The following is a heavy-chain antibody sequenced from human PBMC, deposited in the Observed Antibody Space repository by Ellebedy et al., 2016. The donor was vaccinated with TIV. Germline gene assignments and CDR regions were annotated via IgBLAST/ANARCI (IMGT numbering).Heavy chain of an antibody. CDR3: AREGTSTSVEGGPDFDP. Sequence: GESLKISXKGSGYSFTSYWISWVRQMPGKGLEWMGRIDPSDSYTNYSPSFQGHVTISADKSISTAYLQWSSLKASDTAMYYCAREGTSTSVEGGPDFDPWGQGTLVTVSS. J-gene: IGHJ5*02. V-gene: IGHV5-10-1*01. D-gene: IGHD2-2*01. CDR2: IDPSDSYT. CDR1: GYSFTSYW.